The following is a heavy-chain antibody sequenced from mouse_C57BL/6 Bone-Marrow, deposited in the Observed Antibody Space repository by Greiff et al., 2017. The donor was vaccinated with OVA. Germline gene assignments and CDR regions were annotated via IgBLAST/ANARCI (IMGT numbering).Heavy chain of an antibody. V-gene: IGHV5-2*01. CDR2: INSDGGST. Sequence: DVKLQESGGGLVQPGESLKLSCESNEYEFPSHDMSWVRKTPEKRLELVAAINSDGGSTYYPDTMERRFIISRDNTKKTLYLQMSSLRSEDTALYYCARLDYDGAMDYWGQGTSVTVSS. CDR3: ARLDYDGAMDY. J-gene: IGHJ4*01. D-gene: IGHD2-4*01. CDR1: EYEFPSHD.